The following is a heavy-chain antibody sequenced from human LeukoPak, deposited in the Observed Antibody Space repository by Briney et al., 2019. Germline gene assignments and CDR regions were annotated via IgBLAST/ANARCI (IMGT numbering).Heavy chain of an antibody. J-gene: IGHJ4*02. CDR1: GFTFSSYG. V-gene: IGHV3-30*02. Sequence: GGSLRLSCAASGFTFSSYGMHWVRQAPGKGLEWVAFIRYDGSNKYYADSVKGRFTISRDNSKNTLYLQMNSLRAEDTAVYYFARSMVRGVIITNADYWGQGTLVTVSS. D-gene: IGHD3-10*01. CDR2: IRYDGSNK. CDR3: ARSMVRGVIITNADY.